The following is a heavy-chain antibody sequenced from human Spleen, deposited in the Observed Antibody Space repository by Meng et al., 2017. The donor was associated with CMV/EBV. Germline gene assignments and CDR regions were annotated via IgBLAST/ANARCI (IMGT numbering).Heavy chain of an antibody. CDR2: VSVVNGNT. D-gene: IGHD3-16*01. Sequence: SGHAFTDYVIHRVRQAPGQRLGWMGLVSVVNGNTRYSQTFQGRFTISRDTSSTSSTTAYMELSSLTSEDTAVYYCATEDWGSGYLDLWGRGALVTVSS. CDR1: GHAFTDYV. V-gene: IGHV1-3*01. J-gene: IGHJ2*01. CDR3: ATEDWGSGYLDL.